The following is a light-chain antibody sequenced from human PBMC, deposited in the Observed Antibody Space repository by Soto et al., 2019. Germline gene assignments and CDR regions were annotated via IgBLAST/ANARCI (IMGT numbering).Light chain of an antibody. CDR2: EGS. CDR1: SSDVGSYNL. Sequence: QSALTQPASVSGSPGQSITISCTGTSSDVGSYNLVSWYQQHPGKAPKLMIYEGSKRPSGVSNRFSGSKSGNTASLTISGPQAADEPHYYCCSYAGSRTVYVFGTGTKVTV. J-gene: IGLJ1*01. CDR3: CSYAGSRTVYV. V-gene: IGLV2-23*01.